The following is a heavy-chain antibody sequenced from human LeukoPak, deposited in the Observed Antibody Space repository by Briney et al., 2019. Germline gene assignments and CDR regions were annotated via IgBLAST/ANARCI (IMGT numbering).Heavy chain of an antibody. J-gene: IGHJ4*02. CDR1: GFTFSSYA. D-gene: IGHD4-17*01. Sequence: GGSLRLSCAASGFTFSSYAMHWVRQAPGKGLEWVAVISYDGSNKYYADSVKGRFTISRDNSKNTLYLQMNSLRAEDTAVYYCARDRDDYEDYWGQGTLVTVSS. CDR2: ISYDGSNK. V-gene: IGHV3-30-3*01. CDR3: ARDRDDYEDY.